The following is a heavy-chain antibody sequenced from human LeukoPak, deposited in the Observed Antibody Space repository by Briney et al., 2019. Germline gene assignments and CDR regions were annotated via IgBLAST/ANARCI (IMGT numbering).Heavy chain of an antibody. V-gene: IGHV3-74*01. D-gene: IGHD6-19*01. J-gene: IGHJ6*02. CDR1: GFTFSNSA. CDR3: AREFAVADHYYYYGMDV. CDR2: INSDGSST. Sequence: GGSLRLSCAASGFTFSNSAMSWVRQAPGKGLVWVSRINSDGSSTSYADSVKGRFTISRDNAKNTLYLQMNSLRAEDTAVYYCAREFAVADHYYYYGMDVWGQGTTVTVSS.